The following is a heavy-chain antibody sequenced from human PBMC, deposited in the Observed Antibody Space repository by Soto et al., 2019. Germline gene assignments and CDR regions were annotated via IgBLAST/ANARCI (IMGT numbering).Heavy chain of an antibody. CDR3: AKEDYGYYYYGMDV. CDR2: ISGSGGST. Sequence: EVQLLESGGGLVQPGGSLRLSCAASGFTFSSYAMSWVRQAPGKGLEWVSAISGSGGSTYYADSVKGRFTISRDNSKHTMYLQMNSLRAEDTAVYYCAKEDYGYYYYGMDVWGQGTTVTVSS. V-gene: IGHV3-23*01. CDR1: GFTFSSYA. D-gene: IGHD4-17*01. J-gene: IGHJ6*02.